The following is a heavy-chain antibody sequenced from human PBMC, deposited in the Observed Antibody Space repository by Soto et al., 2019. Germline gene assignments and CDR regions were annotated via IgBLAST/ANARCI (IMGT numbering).Heavy chain of an antibody. CDR2: IIPIFNST. V-gene: IGHV1-69*06. Sequence: SVKVSCKVSGSRFSNYVISWVRQAPGHGLEWLGRIIPIFNSTKYAQSFQGRVTITADKSTSTASLELSSLRSEDTAVYYCAREGRGKKAGYNGLVSLGYWGQGTLVTVSS. CDR3: AREGRGKKAGYNGLVSLGY. D-gene: IGHD2-2*02. CDR1: GSRFSNYV. J-gene: IGHJ4*02.